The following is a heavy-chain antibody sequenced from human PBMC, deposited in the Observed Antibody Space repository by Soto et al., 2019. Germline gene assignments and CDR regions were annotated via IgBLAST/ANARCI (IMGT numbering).Heavy chain of an antibody. Sequence: SETLSLTCTVSGGSISGYYWGWIRQPPGKGLEWVGEINYSGSTNYNPSLKRRVTISVDTSKNQVSLKLTSVTAADTAMYYCARRSYFYALDVWGQGTTVTVSS. D-gene: IGHD2-21*01. CDR1: GGSISGYY. CDR3: ARRSYFYALDV. J-gene: IGHJ6*02. CDR2: INYSGST. V-gene: IGHV4-34*01.